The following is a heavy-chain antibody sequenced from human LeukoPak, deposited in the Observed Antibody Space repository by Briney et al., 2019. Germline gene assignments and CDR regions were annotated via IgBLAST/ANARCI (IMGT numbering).Heavy chain of an antibody. J-gene: IGHJ6*02. CDR2: IYSGDSDT. CDR3: ATGHSSSWFEDYYGMDV. V-gene: IGHV5-51*01. D-gene: IGHD6-13*01. Sequence: GESLKISCKGSGYSFTSYWIGWVRQMPGKGLEWMGIIYSGDSDTRYSPSFQGQVTISADKSISTAYLQWSSLKASDTAMYYCATGHSSSWFEDYYGMDVWGQGTTVTVSS. CDR1: GYSFTSYW.